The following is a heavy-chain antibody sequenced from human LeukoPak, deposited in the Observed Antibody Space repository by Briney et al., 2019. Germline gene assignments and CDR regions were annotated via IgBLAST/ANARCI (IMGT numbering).Heavy chain of an antibody. CDR1: GGSISSSNW. D-gene: IGHD6-19*01. CDR2: IYHSGST. V-gene: IGHV4-4*02. CDR3: ARVSSIAVAGETDY. J-gene: IGHJ4*02. Sequence: ETLSLTCAVSGGSISSSNWWSWVRQPPGKGLEWIGEIYHSGSTNYNPSLKSRVTISVDKSKNQFSLKLSSVTAADTAVYYCARVSSIAVAGETDYWGQGTLVTVSS.